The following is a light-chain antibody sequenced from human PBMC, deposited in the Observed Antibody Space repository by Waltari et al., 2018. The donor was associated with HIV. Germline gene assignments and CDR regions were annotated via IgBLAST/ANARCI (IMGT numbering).Light chain of an antibody. J-gene: IGLJ1*01. V-gene: IGLV2-14*01. CDR1: SSDVGGYHY. Sequence: QSALTQPASVSGSPGQSITISCTGTSSDVGGYHYVSWYQQFPGKAPKLMISEVSIRPSGVSDRLSGSKSGNTASLTISGLQAEDEADYYCSSYTTGSTLVVFGTGTKVIVL. CDR3: SSYTTGSTLVV. CDR2: EVS.